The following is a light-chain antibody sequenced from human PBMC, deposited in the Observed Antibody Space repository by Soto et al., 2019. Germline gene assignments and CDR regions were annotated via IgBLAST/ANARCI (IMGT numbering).Light chain of an antibody. Sequence: EIVMTQSPDTLSVSPGEGATLSCRVSQSIRSNLAWYQQRPGRAPRLLMYDASSRPTDIPARFSGSGSGTDFTLTISSLEPEDFALYYCQQRSNCPITFGQGTRLEIK. CDR3: QQRSNCPIT. CDR2: DAS. J-gene: IGKJ5*01. V-gene: IGKV3-11*01. CDR1: QSIRSN.